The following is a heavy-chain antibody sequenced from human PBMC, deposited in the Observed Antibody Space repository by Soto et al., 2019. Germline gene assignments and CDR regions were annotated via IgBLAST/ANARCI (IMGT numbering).Heavy chain of an antibody. J-gene: IGHJ4*02. Sequence: EVQLVESGGGLIQPGGSLRLSCAASGLTVSSNYMSWVRQAPGKGLEWVAIVFSGGNTYHADSVKGRFTVSRDNSKNTLALQMNSLRPEDTAVYYCAKGDFECWGQGTLVTVSS. CDR3: AKGDFEC. V-gene: IGHV3-53*01. CDR2: VFSGGNT. D-gene: IGHD1-26*01. CDR1: GLTVSSNY.